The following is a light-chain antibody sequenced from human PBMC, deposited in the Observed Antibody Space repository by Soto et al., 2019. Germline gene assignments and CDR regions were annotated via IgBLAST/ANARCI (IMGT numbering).Light chain of an antibody. Sequence: QSVLTQPPSVSGAPGQRVTISCAGSSSNIGAGYDVHWYQQLPGTAPKLLIYGNSNRPSGVPDRFSGSKSGNTASLTISGLQHEDEADYYCCSYASSSTYVFGTGTKVTVL. CDR3: CSYASSSTYV. V-gene: IGLV1-40*01. J-gene: IGLJ1*01. CDR1: SSNIGAGYD. CDR2: GNS.